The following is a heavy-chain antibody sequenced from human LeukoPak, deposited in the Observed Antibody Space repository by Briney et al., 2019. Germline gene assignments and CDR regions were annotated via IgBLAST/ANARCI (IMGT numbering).Heavy chain of an antibody. V-gene: IGHV3-66*01. Sequence: GSLRLSCAASGFTFSSYAMSWVRQAPGKGLEWVSVIYSGGSTYYADSVKGRFTISRDNSKNTLYLQMNSLRAEDTAVYYCAREPWFDPWGQGTLVTVSS. CDR1: GFTFSSYA. CDR2: IYSGGST. CDR3: AREPWFDP. J-gene: IGHJ5*02.